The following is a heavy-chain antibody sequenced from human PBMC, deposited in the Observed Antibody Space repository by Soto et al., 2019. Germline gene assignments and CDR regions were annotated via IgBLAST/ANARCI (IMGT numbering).Heavy chain of an antibody. V-gene: IGHV4-30-4*01. Sequence: QVQLLESGPGLVKPSRTLSLTCTVSGGSISSGDYYWSWIRQPPGKGLEWIGYIYYSGSTYYNPSLKSRVTISADTSKNQFSLKLSSVTAADTAVYYCARAKGLLTVTTSWFDPWGQGTLVTVSS. CDR3: ARAKGLLTVTTSWFDP. J-gene: IGHJ5*02. CDR1: GGSISSGDYY. D-gene: IGHD4-17*01. CDR2: IYYSGST.